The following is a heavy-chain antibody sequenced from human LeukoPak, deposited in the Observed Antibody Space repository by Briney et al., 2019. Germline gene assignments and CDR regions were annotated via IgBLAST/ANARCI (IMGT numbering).Heavy chain of an antibody. CDR1: GYTFTSYY. Sequence: ASVKVSCKASGYTFTSYYMHWVRQAPGQGLEWMGIINPSGGSTSYAQKFQGRVTMTRDTSTSTVYMEPSSLRSEDTAVYYCASATNTYYYYYYMDVWGKGTTVTVSS. V-gene: IGHV1-46*01. CDR2: INPSGGST. J-gene: IGHJ6*03. D-gene: IGHD5-24*01. CDR3: ASATNTYYYYYYMDV.